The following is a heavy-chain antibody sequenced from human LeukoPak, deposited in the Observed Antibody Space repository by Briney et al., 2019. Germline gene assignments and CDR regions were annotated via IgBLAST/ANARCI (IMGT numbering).Heavy chain of an antibody. CDR1: GFTFSTYW. D-gene: IGHD6-19*01. V-gene: IGHV3-74*01. Sequence: PGGSLRLSCAASGFTFSTYWMHWVRQAPGKGLVWVSRIKSDGSSTNYADSVKGRFTISRDNAKSTLCLQMNSLRAEDTAVYYCARVGAVAGTSDYWGQGTLVTVSS. J-gene: IGHJ4*02. CDR2: IKSDGSST. CDR3: ARVGAVAGTSDY.